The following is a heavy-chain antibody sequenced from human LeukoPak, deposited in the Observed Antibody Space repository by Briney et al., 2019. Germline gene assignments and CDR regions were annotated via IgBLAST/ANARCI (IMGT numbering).Heavy chain of an antibody. D-gene: IGHD3-22*01. J-gene: IGHJ2*01. CDR1: GFTVSNNY. V-gene: IGHV3-53*04. Sequence: PGGSLRLSCAASGFTVSNNYMAWVRQAPGKGLEWVSVIYSGGDTYYAHSVKGRFIISRHNSKNTLFLQMNSLRTEDTAVYYCARPHHYYGGSVYSVERYFDLWGRGTLVTVSS. CDR3: ARPHHYYGGSVYSVERYFDL. CDR2: IYSGGDT.